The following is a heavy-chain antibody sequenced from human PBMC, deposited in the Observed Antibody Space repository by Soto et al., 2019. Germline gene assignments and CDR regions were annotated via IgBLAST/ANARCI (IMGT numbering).Heavy chain of an antibody. CDR1: GDSVTSGNYD. J-gene: IGHJ3*02. Sequence: PSETLSLTCTVSGDSVTSGNYDWSWIRQPPXKGLEWIGHIYYSGSTNYSPSLKSRVTISLDTSNNQFSLKVTSVTAADTAVYYCAKDARILDYGFWSGDNDAFDIWGQGTKVTVSS. CDR2: IYYSGST. D-gene: IGHD3-3*01. CDR3: AKDARILDYGFWSGDNDAFDI. V-gene: IGHV4-61*01.